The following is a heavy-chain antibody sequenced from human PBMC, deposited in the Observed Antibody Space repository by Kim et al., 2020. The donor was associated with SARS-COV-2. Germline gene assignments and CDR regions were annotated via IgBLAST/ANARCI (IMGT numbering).Heavy chain of an antibody. V-gene: IGHV3-20*01. CDR1: GFTFDDYG. Sequence: GGSLRLSCAASGFTFDDYGMSWVRQAPGKGLEWVSGINWNGGSTGYADSVKGRFTISRDNAKNSLYLQMNSLRAEDTALYHCARAGRAYYYYYYMDVWGKGTTVTVSS. D-gene: IGHD3-10*01. CDR2: INWNGGST. J-gene: IGHJ6*03. CDR3: ARAGRAYYYYYYMDV.